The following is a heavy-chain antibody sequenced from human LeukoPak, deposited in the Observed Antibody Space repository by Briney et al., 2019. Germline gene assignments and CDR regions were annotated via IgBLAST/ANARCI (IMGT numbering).Heavy chain of an antibody. D-gene: IGHD6-19*01. J-gene: IGHJ4*02. CDR1: GGSFSGYY. CDR3: ARRYSSGWYDY. CDR2: IYYSGST. Sequence: SETLSLTCAVYGGSFSGYYWSWIRQPPGKGLEWIGSIYYSGSTYYNPSLKSRVTISVDTSKNQFSLKLSSVTAADTAVYYCARRYSSGWYDYWGQGTLVTVSS. V-gene: IGHV4-34*01.